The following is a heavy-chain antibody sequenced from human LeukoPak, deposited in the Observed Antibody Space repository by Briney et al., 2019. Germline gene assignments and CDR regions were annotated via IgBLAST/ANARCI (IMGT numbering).Heavy chain of an antibody. V-gene: IGHV3-74*01. Sequence: GGSLRLSCEASGFTFSDHWMHWVRQVPGKGLVWVSRIKTDGSWTNDADSVKGRFTISRDNAENTLYLQMNSLRVEDTAVYYCVRGVGGSSYLDYRGQGALVTVSS. CDR3: VRGVGGSSYLDY. J-gene: IGHJ4*02. D-gene: IGHD3-16*01. CDR2: IKTDGSWT. CDR1: GFTFSDHW.